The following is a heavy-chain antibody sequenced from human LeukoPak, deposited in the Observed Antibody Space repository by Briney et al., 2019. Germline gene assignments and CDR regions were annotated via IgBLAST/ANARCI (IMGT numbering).Heavy chain of an antibody. V-gene: IGHV3-7*01. CDR1: GFTFSGYW. Sequence: GGSLRLSCAASGFTFSGYWMTWVRQAPGKGLEWVANIKQDGSEKNYVDSVKGRFTISRDNAKSSLYLQMNSLRAEDTAVYYCARGTGSGSLSGAFDYWGQGTLVTVSS. J-gene: IGHJ4*02. CDR2: IKQDGSEK. D-gene: IGHD1-26*01. CDR3: ARGTGSGSLSGAFDY.